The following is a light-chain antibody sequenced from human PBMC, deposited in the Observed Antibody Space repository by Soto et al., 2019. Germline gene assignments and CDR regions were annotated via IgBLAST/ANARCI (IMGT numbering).Light chain of an antibody. J-gene: IGKJ4*01. CDR2: WAS. V-gene: IGKV4-1*01. Sequence: DIVMTQSPDSLAVSLGERATINCKSSQSILYTSNNKNYLAWYQQKPGEPPKLLIYWASTRESGVPDRFSGSGSGTDFTLTISSLQAEDVAVYYCQHYYTTPLTFGGGTKVEIQ. CDR1: QSILYTSNNKNY. CDR3: QHYYTTPLT.